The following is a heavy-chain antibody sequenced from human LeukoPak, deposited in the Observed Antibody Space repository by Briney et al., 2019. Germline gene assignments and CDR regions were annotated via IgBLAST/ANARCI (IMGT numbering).Heavy chain of an antibody. V-gene: IGHV1-2*02. Sequence: GASVKVSCKASGYTFTGYYMNWVRQAPGQGLEWMGWTNPNSGGTNYAQKFQGRVTMTRDTSISTAYMELSRLRSDDTAVYYCARVVSYLFDPWGQGTLVTVSS. CDR1: GYTFTGYY. CDR3: ARVVSYLFDP. D-gene: IGHD2-8*01. J-gene: IGHJ5*02. CDR2: TNPNSGGT.